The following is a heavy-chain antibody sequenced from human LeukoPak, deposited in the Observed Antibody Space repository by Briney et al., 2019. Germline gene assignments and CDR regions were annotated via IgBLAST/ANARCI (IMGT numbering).Heavy chain of an antibody. CDR3: AKVLHTIAVAGPLDY. J-gene: IGHJ4*02. D-gene: IGHD6-19*01. CDR2: IRYDGSNK. V-gene: IGHV3-30*02. Sequence: GGSLRLSCAASGFTFSSYGMHWVRQAPGKGLEWVAFIRYDGSNKYYADSVKGRFTISRDNSKNTLYLQMNSLRAEDTALYYCAKVLHTIAVAGPLDYWGQGTLVTVSS. CDR1: GFTFSSYG.